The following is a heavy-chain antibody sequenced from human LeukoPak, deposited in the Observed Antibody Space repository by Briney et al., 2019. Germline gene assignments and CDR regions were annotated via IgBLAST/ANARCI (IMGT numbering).Heavy chain of an antibody. D-gene: IGHD3-3*01. V-gene: IGHV4-59*11. J-gene: IGHJ6*03. CDR2: IYYSGST. CDR3: TSEVRDFGVVSRDCYYYMDA. CDR1: GVSISGHY. Sequence: SETLSLTCTVSGVSISGHYWGWIRQPPGKGLEWIGSIYYSGSTTYSPSLKSRVTMSVDTSKSQFSLRLSSVTAADTAVYYCTSEVRDFGVVSRDCYYYMDAWGKGTTVTVSS.